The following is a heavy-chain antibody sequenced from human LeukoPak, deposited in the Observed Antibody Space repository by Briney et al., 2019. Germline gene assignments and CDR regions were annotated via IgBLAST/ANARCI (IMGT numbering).Heavy chain of an antibody. CDR1: GGSISSYY. CDR3: ARQFDPYACGMDV. Sequence: KPSETLSLTCTVSGGSISSYYWSWIRQPPGKGLEGIGYIYYSGSTNYNPSLKSRVTISVDTSKNQFSLKLSSVTAADTAVYYCARQFDPYACGMDVWGQGTTVTVSS. V-gene: IGHV4-59*08. CDR2: IYYSGST. J-gene: IGHJ6*02. D-gene: IGHD2-2*01.